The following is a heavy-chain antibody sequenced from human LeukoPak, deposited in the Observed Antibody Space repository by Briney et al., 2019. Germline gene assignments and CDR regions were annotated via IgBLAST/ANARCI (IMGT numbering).Heavy chain of an antibody. CDR2: AGNKANSYAT. D-gene: IGHD2-2*01. CDR3: ARVRYCSSTTCRGAFDI. CDR1: GFTFSDHY. J-gene: IGHJ3*02. Sequence: PGGSLRLSCAASGFTFSDHYMDWVRQAPGKGLEWVGRAGNKANSYATEYAASVKGRFTISRDDSENSLYLQMNSLKTEDTAVYPCARVRYCSSTTCRGAFDIWGQGTMVTVSS. V-gene: IGHV3-72*01.